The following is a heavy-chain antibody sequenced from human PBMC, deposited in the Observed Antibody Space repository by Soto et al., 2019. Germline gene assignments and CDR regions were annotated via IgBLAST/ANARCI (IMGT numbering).Heavy chain of an antibody. V-gene: IGHV4-4*02. Sequence: SETLSLTCIVSGGSGSSSNWCSWVRQPPGKGLEWIGEIYHSGSTTYNPSLKSRATISVDKSENQFSLRLKSVTAADTAVYYCASVGSDYDNSGYYLPWGPGTLVTVSS. CDR1: GGSGSSSNW. CDR3: ASVGSDYDNSGYYLP. CDR2: IYHSGST. D-gene: IGHD3-22*01. J-gene: IGHJ5*02.